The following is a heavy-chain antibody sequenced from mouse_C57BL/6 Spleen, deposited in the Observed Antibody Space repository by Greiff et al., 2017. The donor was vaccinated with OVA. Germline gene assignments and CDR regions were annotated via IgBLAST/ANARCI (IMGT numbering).Heavy chain of an antibody. V-gene: IGHV1-52*01. CDR1: GYTFTSYW. D-gene: IGHD1-1*01. CDR2: IDPSDSET. Sequence: VQLQQPGAELVRPGSSVKLSCKASGYTFTSYWMHWVKQRPIQGLEWIGNIDPSDSETHYNQKFKDKATLTVDKSSSTAYMQLSSLTSEDSAVYYCARREDYYGSSFYFDYWGQGTTLTVSS. CDR3: ARREDYYGSSFYFDY. J-gene: IGHJ2*01.